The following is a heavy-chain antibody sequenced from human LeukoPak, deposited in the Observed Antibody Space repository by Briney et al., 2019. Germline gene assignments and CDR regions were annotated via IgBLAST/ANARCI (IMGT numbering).Heavy chain of an antibody. D-gene: IGHD3-9*01. CDR3: AREGLDILTGYLDY. CDR1: GGTFSSYA. J-gene: IGHJ4*02. V-gene: IGHV1-69*04. CDR2: IIPIFGIA. Sequence: SVKVSCKASGGTFSSYAISWVRQAPGQGLEWMGRIIPIFGIANYAQKFQGRVTITADKSTSTAYMELSSLRSEDTAVYYCAREGLDILTGYLDYWGQGTLVTVSS.